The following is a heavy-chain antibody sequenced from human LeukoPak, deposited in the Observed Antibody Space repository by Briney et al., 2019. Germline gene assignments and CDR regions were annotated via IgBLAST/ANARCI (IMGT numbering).Heavy chain of an antibody. Sequence: SLRLSCAASVFTFSSYAMHWVRQAPGKGLEWWTGISYDGSNKHYADPVKGRFTISRDNSKNTLYLQMNSLRAEDTAVYYCARGTTQIAAAGTSEYYFDYWGQGTLVSVSS. V-gene: IGHV3-30*04. CDR2: ISYDGSNK. J-gene: IGHJ4*02. CDR3: ARGTTQIAAAGTSEYYFDY. D-gene: IGHD6-13*01. CDR1: VFTFSSYA.